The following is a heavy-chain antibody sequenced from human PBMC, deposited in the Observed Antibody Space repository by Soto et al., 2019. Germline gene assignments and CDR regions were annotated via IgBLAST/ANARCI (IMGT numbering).Heavy chain of an antibody. J-gene: IGHJ4*02. CDR3: ARYGDYHPPRSHFDY. Sequence: PGGSLRLSCAASGFTFSSYAMSWVRQAPGKGLEWVSAISGSGGSTYYADSVKGRFTISRDNSKNTLYLQMNSLRAEDTAVYYCARYGDYHPPRSHFDYWGQGTLVTVSS. CDR2: ISGSGGST. CDR1: GFTFSSYA. D-gene: IGHD4-17*01. V-gene: IGHV3-23*01.